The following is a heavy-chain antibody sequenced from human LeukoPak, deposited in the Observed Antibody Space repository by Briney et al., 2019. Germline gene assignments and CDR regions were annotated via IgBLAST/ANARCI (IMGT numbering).Heavy chain of an antibody. V-gene: IGHV3-23*01. Sequence: GGSLRLSCAASGFTFSSYAMSWVRQAPGKGLEWVSAISGSGGSTYYADSVKGRFTIPRDNSKNTLYPQMNSLRAEDTAVYYCAKDDFWTYFDYWGQGTLVTVSS. J-gene: IGHJ4*02. CDR3: AKDDFWTYFDY. CDR1: GFTFSSYA. CDR2: ISGSGGST. D-gene: IGHD3-3*01.